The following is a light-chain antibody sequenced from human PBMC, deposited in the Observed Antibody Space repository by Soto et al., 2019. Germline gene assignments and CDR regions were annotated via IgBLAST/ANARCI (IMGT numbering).Light chain of an antibody. Sequence: EIVLTQSPGTLSLSPGERATLSCRASQSISSSYLAWYQQKPGQAPRLLIYGASSRATGIPDRFTGSGSGTDLTLTISSLEPEDFAVYYCEQYGSSPPSITFGQGTRLEIK. V-gene: IGKV3-20*01. J-gene: IGKJ5*01. CDR3: EQYGSSPPSIT. CDR2: GAS. CDR1: QSISSSY.